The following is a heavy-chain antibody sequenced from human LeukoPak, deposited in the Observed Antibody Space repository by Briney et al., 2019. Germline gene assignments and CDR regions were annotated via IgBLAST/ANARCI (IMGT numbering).Heavy chain of an antibody. CDR2: ISYDGSNK. D-gene: IGHD3-16*01. CDR1: GFTFSSYA. Sequence: PGGSLRLSCAASGFTFSSYAMHWVRQAPGKGLEWVAVISYDGSNKYYADSVKGRFTISRDNSKNTLYLQMNSLRAEDTAVYYCARGIMITDWAEDYWGQGTLVTVSS. V-gene: IGHV3-30*14. J-gene: IGHJ4*02. CDR3: ARGIMITDWAEDY.